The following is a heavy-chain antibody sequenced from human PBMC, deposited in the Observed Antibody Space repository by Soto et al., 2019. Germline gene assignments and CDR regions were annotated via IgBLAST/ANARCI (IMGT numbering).Heavy chain of an antibody. D-gene: IGHD2-21*02. CDR2: IYYSGST. CDR3: ARDKSGDCVFDY. J-gene: IGHJ4*02. Sequence: SETLSLTCTVSGGSISSSSYYWGWIRQPPGKGLEWIGSIYYSGSTYYNPSLKSRVTISVDTSKNQFSLKLSSVTAADTAVYYCARDKSGDCVFDYWGQGTLVTVSS. CDR1: GGSISSSSYY. V-gene: IGHV4-39*02.